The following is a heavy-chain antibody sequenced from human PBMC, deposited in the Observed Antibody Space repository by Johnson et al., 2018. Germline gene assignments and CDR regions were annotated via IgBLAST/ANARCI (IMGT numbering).Heavy chain of an antibody. V-gene: IGHV3-30*18. J-gene: IGHJ1*01. D-gene: IGHD3-22*01. Sequence: QVQLVESGGGVVQXGRSLRLXCAASGFTFSNYGMHWVRQAPGKGLEWVTVISYAGSNKQYADSVKGRFTISRDNSKNPLDLQMTSLGVEDTALYYWAKDNGPTMIRCCQHWGQGTLVTVSS. CDR2: ISYAGSNK. CDR1: GFTFSNYG. CDR3: AKDNGPTMIRCCQH.